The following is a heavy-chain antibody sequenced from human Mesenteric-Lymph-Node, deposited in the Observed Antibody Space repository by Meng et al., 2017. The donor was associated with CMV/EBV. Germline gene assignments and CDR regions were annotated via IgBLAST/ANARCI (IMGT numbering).Heavy chain of an antibody. D-gene: IGHD5/OR15-5a*01. V-gene: IGHV3-21*01. Sequence: GESLKISCSASGFTFTTYTMNWVRQAPGKGLEWVSSISPGGGHVYYVNSVKGRFTISRDNAKNSLYLQMNSLRAEDTAVYYCASESLRPTSPRGNDAFDVWGQGTMVTVSS. J-gene: IGHJ3*01. CDR2: ISPGGGHV. CDR3: ASESLRPTSPRGNDAFDV. CDR1: GFTFTTYT.